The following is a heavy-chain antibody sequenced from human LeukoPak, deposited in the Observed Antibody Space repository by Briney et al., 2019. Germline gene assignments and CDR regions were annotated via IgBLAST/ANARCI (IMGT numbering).Heavy chain of an antibody. CDR2: IIPIFGTA. V-gene: IGHV1-69*05. CDR1: GGTFSSYA. J-gene: IGHJ6*03. Sequence: SVKVSCKASGGTFSSYAISWVRQAPGQGLEWMGGIIPIFGTANYAQKFQGRVTITTDESTSTAYMELSSLRSEDTAVCYCARDVGHPPRESYYYYYMDVWGKGTTVTASS. D-gene: IGHD2-15*01. CDR3: ARDVGHPPRESYYYYYMDV.